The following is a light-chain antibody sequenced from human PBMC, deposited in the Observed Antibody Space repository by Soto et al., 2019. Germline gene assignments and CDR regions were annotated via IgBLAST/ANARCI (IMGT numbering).Light chain of an antibody. J-gene: IGLJ2*01. V-gene: IGLV2-14*01. CDR3: SSYARNSVL. CDR2: EVS. Sequence: QSVLTQPASVSGSPGQSITISCTGTSSDVGGYNYVPWYQHYPGKAPKLIIYEVSNGPSGVSNRFSGSKSGNTASLTLSGLQAEDEADYYCSSYARNSVLFGGGTKLT. CDR1: SSDVGGYNY.